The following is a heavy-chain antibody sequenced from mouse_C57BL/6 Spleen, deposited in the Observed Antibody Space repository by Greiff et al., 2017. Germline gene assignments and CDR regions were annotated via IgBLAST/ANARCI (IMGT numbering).Heavy chain of an antibody. V-gene: IGHV1-47*01. CDR2: FHPCNDDI. CDR1: GYTFTTYP. Sequence: VQLLESGAELVKPGASVKMSCTASGYTFTTYPISWFQQNPGKSLEWIGYFHPCNDDIKYAENFKGKSTLTVDKSSNTVYWELSRLTSDDSAVYCCARSSTFFYDFDYWGQGTTVTVSS. CDR3: ARSSTFFYDFDY. J-gene: IGHJ2*01. D-gene: IGHD5-1*01.